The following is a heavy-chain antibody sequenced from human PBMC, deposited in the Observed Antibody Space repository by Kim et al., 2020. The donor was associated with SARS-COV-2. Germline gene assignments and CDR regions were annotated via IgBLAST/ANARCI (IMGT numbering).Heavy chain of an antibody. V-gene: IGHV3-72*01. D-gene: IGHD3-9*01. CDR1: ELTFSDHY. CDR2: IRNKVSSYTT. CDR3: TRVFGSHYDVLTTYWQGAGVY. J-gene: IGHJ4*02. Sequence: GGSLRLSCAVSELTFSDHYMDWVRQAPGKGLEWVGRIRNKVSSYTTEYAASVKGRFTISRDDSKKSVYLQMNSLKTEDTAFYYCTRVFGSHYDVLTTYWQGAGVYWGQGTLVTVSS.